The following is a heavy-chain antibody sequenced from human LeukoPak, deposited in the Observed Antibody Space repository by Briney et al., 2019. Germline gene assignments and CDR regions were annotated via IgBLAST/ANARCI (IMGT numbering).Heavy chain of an antibody. Sequence: GGSLRLSCAASGFTFSSYEKNWVRQAPGKGLEWVSYISSSGSTIYYADSVKGRFTISRDNAKNSLYLQMNSLRAEDTAVYYCAELGITMFGGVWGKGTTVTISS. J-gene: IGHJ6*04. CDR3: AELGITMFGGV. CDR1: GFTFSSYE. CDR2: ISSSGSTI. D-gene: IGHD3-10*02. V-gene: IGHV3-48*03.